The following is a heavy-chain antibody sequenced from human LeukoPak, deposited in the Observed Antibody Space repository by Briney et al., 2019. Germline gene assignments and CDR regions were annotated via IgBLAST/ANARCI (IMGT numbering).Heavy chain of an antibody. Sequence: SETLSLTCTVSGGSISGSSYYWGWIRQPPGKGLEWIGSIYYSGSTYYNPSLKSRVTISVDTSKNQFSLKLSSVTAADTAVYYCARPAANYYDSSDYWGQGTLVTVSS. CDR1: GGSISGSSYY. D-gene: IGHD3-22*01. V-gene: IGHV4-39*01. CDR3: ARPAANYYDSSDY. J-gene: IGHJ4*02. CDR2: IYYSGST.